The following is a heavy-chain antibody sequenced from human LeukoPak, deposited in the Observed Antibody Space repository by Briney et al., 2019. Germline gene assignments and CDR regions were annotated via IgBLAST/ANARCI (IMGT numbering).Heavy chain of an antibody. Sequence: ASVKVSCKASRGTFSSYTISWVRQAPGQGLEWMGGIIPIFGTANYAQKFQGRVTITADESTSTAYMELSSLRSEDTAVYYCAREVAAAGTLLDWFDPWGQGTLVTVSS. D-gene: IGHD6-13*01. CDR1: RGTFSSYT. V-gene: IGHV1-69*13. CDR2: IIPIFGTA. J-gene: IGHJ5*02. CDR3: AREVAAAGTLLDWFDP.